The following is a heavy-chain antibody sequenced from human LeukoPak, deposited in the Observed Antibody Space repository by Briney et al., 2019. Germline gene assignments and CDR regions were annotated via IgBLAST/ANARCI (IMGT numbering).Heavy chain of an antibody. J-gene: IGHJ1*01. V-gene: IGHV1-69*04. CDR1: GGTFSSYA. CDR2: IIPILGIA. CDR3: ARDTVVVPAAILD. D-gene: IGHD2-2*01. Sequence: SVKVSCKASGGTFSSYAISWVRQAPGQGLEWMGRIIPILGIANYAQKLQGRVTITADKSTSTAYMELSSLRSEDTAVYYCARDTVVVPAAILDWGQGTLVTVSS.